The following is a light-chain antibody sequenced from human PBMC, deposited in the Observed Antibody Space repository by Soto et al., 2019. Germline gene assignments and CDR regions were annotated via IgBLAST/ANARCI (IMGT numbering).Light chain of an antibody. J-gene: IGKJ3*01. Sequence: DIVMTQSPDSLSLSLGERATINCKSSRSILSSSNNKNFLAWYQQKPGLPPRLLIYWASTRESGVPDRFSGSGSGTDFTLTISSLQAEDVAVYYCQQYYSSPFTFGPGTKVDI. CDR2: WAS. V-gene: IGKV4-1*01. CDR3: QQYYSSPFT. CDR1: RSILSSSNNKNF.